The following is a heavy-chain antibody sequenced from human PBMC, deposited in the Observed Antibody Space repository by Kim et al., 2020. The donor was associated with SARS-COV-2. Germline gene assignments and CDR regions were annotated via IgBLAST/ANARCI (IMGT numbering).Heavy chain of an antibody. D-gene: IGHD4-17*01. Sequence: SETLSLTCAVYGGSFSGYYWSWIRQPPGKGLEWIGEINHSGSTNYNPSLKSRVTISVDTSKNQFSLKLSSVTAADTAVYYCARGSTVVTPYYYGMDVWGQGTTVTVSS. CDR1: GGSFSGYY. CDR3: ARGSTVVTPYYYGMDV. CDR2: INHSGST. J-gene: IGHJ6*02. V-gene: IGHV4-34*01.